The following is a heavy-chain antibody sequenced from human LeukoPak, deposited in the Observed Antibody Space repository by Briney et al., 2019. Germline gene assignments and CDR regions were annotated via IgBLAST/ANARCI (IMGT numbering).Heavy chain of an antibody. CDR2: IYYSGST. CDR1: GGSISSGDYY. D-gene: IGHD3-22*01. Sequence: SQTLSLTCTVSGGSISSGDYYWSWIRQPPGKGLEWIGYIYYSGSTYYNPSLKSRVTISVDASKNQFSLKLSSVTAADTAVYFCARDQIYYYDRSLTWGQGTLVTVSS. V-gene: IGHV4-30-4*01. CDR3: ARDQIYYYDRSLT. J-gene: IGHJ4*02.